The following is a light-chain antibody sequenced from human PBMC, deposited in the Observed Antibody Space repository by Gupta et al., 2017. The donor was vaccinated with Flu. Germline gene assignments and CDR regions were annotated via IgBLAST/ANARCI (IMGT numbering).Light chain of an antibody. J-gene: IGLJ3*02. CDR3: GTWDSSLSAWV. V-gene: IGLV1-51*01. CDR1: SSNIGNNY. Sequence: QSVFTQPPSVSAAPGQKGTISCSGSSSNIGNNYVFWYQQLPGTAPKLLIYDNNKRPSGIPDRFSGAKSGTSATLGITGLQTGDEADYYCGTWDSSLSAWVFGGGTKLTVL. CDR2: DNN.